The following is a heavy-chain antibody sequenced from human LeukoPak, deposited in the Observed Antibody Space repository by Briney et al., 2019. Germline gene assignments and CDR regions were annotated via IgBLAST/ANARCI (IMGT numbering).Heavy chain of an antibody. CDR3: AKEHDFWSGYSTYYFDY. D-gene: IGHD3-3*01. CDR2: ISGSGSNT. J-gene: IGHJ4*02. V-gene: IGHV3-23*01. CDR1: GFTFSSYA. Sequence: GGSLRLSCAASGFTFSSYAMIWFRQAPGKGLEWVSSISGSGSNTHYADSVKGRFTVSRDTSKNSLYLRMNSLRAEDTAIYYCAKEHDFWSGYSTYYFDYWGQGILVTVSS.